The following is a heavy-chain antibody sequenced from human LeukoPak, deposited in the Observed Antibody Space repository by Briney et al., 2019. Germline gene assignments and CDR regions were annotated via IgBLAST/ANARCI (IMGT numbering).Heavy chain of an antibody. J-gene: IGHJ4*02. V-gene: IGHV4-34*01. D-gene: IGHD1-26*01. CDR2: INHRGST. Sequence: SETLSLTCAVYGESLSKYYWTWVRQSPGKGLEWIGEINHRGSTNLNPSLKSRVTLSVDTSKHQFSLKLTSVTDAEAAVYYCASSVGSSDYWGQGTLVTVSS. CDR3: ASSVGSSDY. CDR1: GESLSKYY.